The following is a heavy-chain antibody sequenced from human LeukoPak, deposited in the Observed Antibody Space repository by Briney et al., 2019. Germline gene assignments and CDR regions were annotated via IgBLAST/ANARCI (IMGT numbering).Heavy chain of an antibody. CDR1: GGSFSGYY. D-gene: IGHD1-26*01. J-gene: IGHJ4*02. CDR2: INHSGSI. CDR3: ARGWKVGAIDY. V-gene: IGHV4-34*01. Sequence: KASETLSLTCAVYGGSFSGYYWSWIRQPPGKGLEWIGEINHSGSINCNPSLKSRVTISVDTSKNQFSLKLSSVTAADTAVYYCARGWKVGAIDYWGQGTLVTVSS.